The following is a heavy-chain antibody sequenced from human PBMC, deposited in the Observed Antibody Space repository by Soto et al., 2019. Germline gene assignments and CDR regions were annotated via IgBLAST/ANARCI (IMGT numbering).Heavy chain of an antibody. CDR1: GFTFSSYA. Sequence: GGSLRLSCAASGFTFSSYAMSWVRQAPGKGLEWVSAISGSGGSTYYADSVKGRFTISRDNSKNTLYLQMNSLRAEDTAIYYCAKYVAGMAPERRYFDYWGQGTLVTVSS. J-gene: IGHJ4*02. CDR3: AKYVAGMAPERRYFDY. CDR2: ISGSGGST. V-gene: IGHV3-23*01. D-gene: IGHD6-13*01.